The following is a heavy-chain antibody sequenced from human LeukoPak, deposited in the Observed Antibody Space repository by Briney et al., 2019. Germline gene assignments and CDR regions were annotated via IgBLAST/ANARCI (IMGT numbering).Heavy chain of an antibody. CDR2: ISAYNGNT. Sequence: GASVKVSCKASGYTFTSYGISWVRQAPGQGLEWMGWISAYNGNTNYAQKLQGRVTMTTDTSTSTAYMELRSLRSDDTAVYYCARARDCYDSSGYIPWGQGTLVTVSS. D-gene: IGHD3-22*01. J-gene: IGHJ5*02. V-gene: IGHV1-18*01. CDR3: ARARDCYDSSGYIP. CDR1: GYTFTSYG.